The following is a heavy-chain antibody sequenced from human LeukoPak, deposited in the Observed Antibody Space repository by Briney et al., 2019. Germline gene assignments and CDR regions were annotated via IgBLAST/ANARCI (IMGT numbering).Heavy chain of an antibody. CDR3: AGGRTYSSSTLEDY. CDR2: IYSGGRT. J-gene: IGHJ4*02. D-gene: IGHD6-13*01. Sequence: GGSLRLSCAASGFTVSTNYMSWVRQAPGKGLEWVSVIYSGGRTYYTDSVKGRFTISRDNSKNTLYLQMDSLRADDTAVYYCAGGRTYSSSTLEDYWGQGTLVTVSS. V-gene: IGHV3-53*01. CDR1: GFTVSTNY.